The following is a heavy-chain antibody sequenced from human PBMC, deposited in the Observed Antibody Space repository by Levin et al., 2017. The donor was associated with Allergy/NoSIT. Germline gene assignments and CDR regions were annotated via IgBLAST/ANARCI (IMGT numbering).Heavy chain of an antibody. V-gene: IGHV3-30*18. CDR3: AKAEIPSYSSFYGMDV. D-gene: IGHD6-19*01. CDR2: ISYDGSNK. Sequence: GGSLRLSCAASGFTFSSYGMHWVRQAPGKGLEWVAVISYDGSNKYYADSVKGRFTISRDNSKNTLYLQMNSLRAEDTAVYYCAKAEIPSYSSFYGMDVWGQGTTVTVSS. J-gene: IGHJ6*02. CDR1: GFTFSSYG.